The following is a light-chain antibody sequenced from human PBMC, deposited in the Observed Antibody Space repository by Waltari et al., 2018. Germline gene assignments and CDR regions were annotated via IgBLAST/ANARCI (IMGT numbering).Light chain of an antibody. CDR1: RAIGNV. Sequence: IQITKSPSSRSSLVGDRVTITGRASRAIGNVLGWYQHKPGKAPQRLISSASTLQSGVPSRFSGSRSGTEFTLTITSLQPEDFATYYCLQYNSYPQTFGQGTKVEFK. CDR3: LQYNSYPQT. V-gene: IGKV1-17*01. CDR2: SAS. J-gene: IGKJ1*01.